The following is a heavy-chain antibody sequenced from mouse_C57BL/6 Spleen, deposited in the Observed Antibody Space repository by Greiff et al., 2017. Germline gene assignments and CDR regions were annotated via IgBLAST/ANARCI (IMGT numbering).Heavy chain of an antibody. CDR1: GYAFTNYL. CDR2: INPGSGGT. V-gene: IGHV1-54*01. J-gene: IGHJ1*03. CDR3: ARDFDV. Sequence: VQLQQSGAELVRPGTSVKVSCKASGYAFTNYLIEWVKQRPGQGLEWIGVINPGSGGTNYNEKFKGKATLTADKSSSTAYMQLSSLTSEDSAVYFCARDFDVGGTGTTVTVSS.